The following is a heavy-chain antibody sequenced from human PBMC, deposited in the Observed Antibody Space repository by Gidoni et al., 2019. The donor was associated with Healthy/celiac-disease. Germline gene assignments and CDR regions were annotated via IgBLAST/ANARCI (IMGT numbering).Heavy chain of an antibody. CDR1: GGSISSYY. CDR2: IYYSGST. V-gene: IGHV4-59*01. Sequence: QVQLQESGPGLVKPSETLSLTCTVSGGSISSYYWSWIRQPPGKGLEWIGYIYYSGSTNYNPSLKSRVTISVDTSKNQFSLKLSSVTAADTAVYYCARDDGGYLRGYFDYWGQGTLVTVSS. CDR3: ARDDGGYLRGYFDY. J-gene: IGHJ4*02. D-gene: IGHD2-15*01.